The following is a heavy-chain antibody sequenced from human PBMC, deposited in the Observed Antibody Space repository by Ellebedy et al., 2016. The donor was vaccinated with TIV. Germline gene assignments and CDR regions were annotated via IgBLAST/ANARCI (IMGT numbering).Heavy chain of an antibody. J-gene: IGHJ6*02. V-gene: IGHV5-51*01. CDR3: ARRGRPAMVNRIGGFGTVYYGMDV. D-gene: IGHD5-18*01. CDR2: IYPGDSDT. CDR1: GYSFTSYW. Sequence: PGGSLRLSCKGSGYSFTSYWIGWVRQMPGKGLEWMGIIYPGDSDTRYSPSFQGQVTISADKSISTAYLQWSSLKASDTAMYYCARRGRPAMVNRIGGFGTVYYGMDVWGQGTTVTVSS.